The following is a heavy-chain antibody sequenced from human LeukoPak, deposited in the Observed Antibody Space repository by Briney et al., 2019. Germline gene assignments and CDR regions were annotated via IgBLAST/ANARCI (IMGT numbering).Heavy chain of an antibody. J-gene: IGHJ4*02. CDR1: GFTFSSYS. Sequence: GGSLRLSCAASGFTFSSYSMNWVRQAPGKGLEWVSSISSSSSYIYYADSVKGRLTISRDNAKNSLCLQMNSLRTEDTAVYYCARKDTAIDYWGQGTLVTVSS. CDR3: ARKDTAIDY. V-gene: IGHV3-21*01. D-gene: IGHD5-18*01. CDR2: ISSSSSYI.